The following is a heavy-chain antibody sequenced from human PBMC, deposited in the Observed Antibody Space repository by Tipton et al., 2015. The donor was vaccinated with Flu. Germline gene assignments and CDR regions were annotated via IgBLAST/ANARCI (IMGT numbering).Heavy chain of an antibody. V-gene: IGHV4-38-2*02. CDR2: IYHSGTT. D-gene: IGHD4-23*01. CDR3: ARVGWLDLYGGNPDFDS. CDR1: GYSIRSAYY. Sequence: LRLSCSVSGYSIRSAYYWGWVRRPPGKGLEWIGTIYHSGTTYYNPSLKSRLTISVDTSKNQFSLRLSSVTAADTAVYYCARVGWLDLYGGNPDFDSWGQGTLVTVSS. J-gene: IGHJ4*02.